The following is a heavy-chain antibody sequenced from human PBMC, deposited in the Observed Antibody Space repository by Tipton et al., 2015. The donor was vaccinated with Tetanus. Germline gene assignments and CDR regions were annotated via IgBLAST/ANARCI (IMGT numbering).Heavy chain of an antibody. CDR3: TSGSALGY. V-gene: IGHV3-23*01. CDR1: GFYFPVYA. D-gene: IGHD6-25*01. CDR2: ISGSGDRT. Sequence: SLRLSCAASGFYFPVYAVSWVRQVPGKGLEWVSSISGSGDRTYYSDSVEGRFTISRDNAKSSLFLQMNSLRAEDTAVYYCTSGSALGYWGQGTMVAVSS. J-gene: IGHJ4*02.